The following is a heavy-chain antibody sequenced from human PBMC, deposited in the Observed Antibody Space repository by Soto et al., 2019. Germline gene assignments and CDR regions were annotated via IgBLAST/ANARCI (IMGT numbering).Heavy chain of an antibody. CDR3: SRGGGFSGNYL. J-gene: IGHJ4*02. D-gene: IGHD1-26*01. CDR2: IDTDGSTT. Sequence: EVQLVESGGGLVQPGGSLRLSCAASGFSFSDYWMHWVRQAPGKGLVWVSCIDTDGSTTTYADSVKGRFTNSRDNVKNTLYLQMDSLRAEDTALYYCSRGGGFSGNYLGGQGTLVTVSS. V-gene: IGHV3-74*01. CDR1: GFSFSDYW.